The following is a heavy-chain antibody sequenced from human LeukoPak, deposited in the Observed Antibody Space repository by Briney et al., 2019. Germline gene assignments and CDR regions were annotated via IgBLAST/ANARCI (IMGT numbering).Heavy chain of an antibody. D-gene: IGHD6-19*01. J-gene: IGHJ3*02. CDR2: ISYDGSNK. Sequence: GGSLRLSCAASGFTFSSYAMHWVRQAPGKGLEWVAVISYDGSNKYYADSVKGRFTISRDNSKNTLYLQMNSLRAEDTAVYCCAKDTDSGWLGRVGQPSFDAFDIWGQGTMVTVSS. CDR1: GFTFSSYA. V-gene: IGHV3-30*04. CDR3: AKDTDSGWLGRVGQPSFDAFDI.